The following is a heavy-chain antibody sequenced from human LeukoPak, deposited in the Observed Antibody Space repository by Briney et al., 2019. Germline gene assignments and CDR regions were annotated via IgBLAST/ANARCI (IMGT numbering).Heavy chain of an antibody. J-gene: IGHJ6*02. CDR3: AKSIRFCSSSSCFAGYYNYGLHV. D-gene: IGHD2-2*01. V-gene: IGHV3-30*18. CDR2: ISHDGSSK. CDR1: GFTFSSYG. Sequence: GGSLRLSCAASGFTFSSYGMHWVRQAPGKGLEWVAVISHDGSSKYYVDSVKGRFTISRDNSKNTLDLQMHRLRPEDTAVYYCAKSIRFCSSSSCFAGYYNYGLHVWGQGTTVIVSS.